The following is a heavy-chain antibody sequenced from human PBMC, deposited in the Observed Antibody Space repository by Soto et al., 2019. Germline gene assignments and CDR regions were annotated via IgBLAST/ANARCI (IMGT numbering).Heavy chain of an antibody. V-gene: IGHV1-69*12. CDR1: GGTFSSYA. CDR3: ASSDTAMATAQFAGY. CDR2: IIPIFGTA. Sequence: QVQLVQSGAEVKKPGSSVKVSCKASGGTFSSYAISWVRQAPGQGLEWMGGIIPIFGTANYAQKFQGRVTITADESTSTAYMELSRLRSEDTAVYYCASSDTAMATAQFAGYWGQGTLVTVSS. J-gene: IGHJ4*02. D-gene: IGHD5-18*01.